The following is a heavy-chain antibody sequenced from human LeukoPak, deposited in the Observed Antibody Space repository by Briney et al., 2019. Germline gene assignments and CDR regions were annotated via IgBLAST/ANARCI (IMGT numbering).Heavy chain of an antibody. J-gene: IGHJ4*02. Sequence: PGGSLRLSCAASGFTFSNAWMNWVRQAPGKGLEWVGRIASKTDGGTTDYAAPVKGRFTISRDDSKNTLFLQMNSLKTEDTAVYYCTTGIRGDCGQGTLVTVSS. CDR1: GFTFSNAW. CDR2: IASKTDGGTT. CDR3: TTGIRGD. V-gene: IGHV3-15*04.